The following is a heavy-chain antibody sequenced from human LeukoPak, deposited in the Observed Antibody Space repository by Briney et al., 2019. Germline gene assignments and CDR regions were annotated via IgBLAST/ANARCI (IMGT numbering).Heavy chain of an antibody. CDR1: GFTFSSYG. CDR2: ISGSGGST. D-gene: IGHD5-12*01. V-gene: IGHV3-23*01. J-gene: IGHJ4*02. Sequence: SGGSLRLSCAASGFTFSSYGMSWVRQAPGKGLEWVSAISGSGGSTYYADSVKGRFTISRDNSKNTLYLQMNSLRAEDTAVYYCAKVHWGGGYQYFDYWGQGTLVTVSS. CDR3: AKVHWGGGYQYFDY.